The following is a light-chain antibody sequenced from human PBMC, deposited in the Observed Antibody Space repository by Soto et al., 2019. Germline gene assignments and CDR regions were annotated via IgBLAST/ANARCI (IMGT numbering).Light chain of an antibody. J-gene: IGKJ1*01. CDR2: AAS. CDR1: QGISSY. CDR3: QKYDSAPWA. Sequence: AIRMTQSPSSLSASTGDRVTITCRASQGISSYLAWYQQKPGKAPKLLIYAASTLQSGVPSRFSASGSETDFTLTISGLQTEDVATYYCQKYDSAPWAFGQGTKVEIK. V-gene: IGKV1-8*01.